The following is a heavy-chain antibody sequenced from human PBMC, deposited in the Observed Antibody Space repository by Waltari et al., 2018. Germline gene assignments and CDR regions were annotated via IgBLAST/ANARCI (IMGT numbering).Heavy chain of an antibody. CDR2: ISYDGSNK. J-gene: IGHJ4*02. V-gene: IGHV3-30-3*01. D-gene: IGHD6-19*01. CDR1: GFTFSSYA. Sequence: QVQLVESGGGVVQPGRSLRLSCAASGFTFSSYAMHWVRQAPGKGLEWVAVISYDGSNKYYADSVKGRFTIARDNSKNTLYLQMNSLRAEDTAVYYCARDSSVDYFDYWGQGTLVTVSS. CDR3: ARDSSVDYFDY.